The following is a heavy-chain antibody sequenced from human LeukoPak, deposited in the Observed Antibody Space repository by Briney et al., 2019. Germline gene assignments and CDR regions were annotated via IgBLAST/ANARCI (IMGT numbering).Heavy chain of an antibody. Sequence: PGGSLRLSCAASGFTFSSYSMNWVRQAPGKGLEWVSYISSSSSTIYYADSVKGRFTISRDNAKNSLYLQMNSLRAEDTAVYYCARSDYTDYYYSMGVWGKGTTVTVSS. D-gene: IGHD4-11*01. CDR3: ARSDYTDYYYSMGV. J-gene: IGHJ6*03. CDR1: GFTFSSYS. V-gene: IGHV3-48*01. CDR2: ISSSSSTI.